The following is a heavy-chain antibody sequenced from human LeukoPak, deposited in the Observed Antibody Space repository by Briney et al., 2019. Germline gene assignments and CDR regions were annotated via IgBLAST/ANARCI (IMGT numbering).Heavy chain of an antibody. D-gene: IGHD3-10*02. CDR2: ISSSGSTI. J-gene: IGHJ6*04. CDR1: GFTFSSYE. V-gene: IGHV3-48*03. CDR3: AELGITMIGGV. Sequence: PGGSLRLSCAASGFTFSSYEMNWVRQAPGKGLEWVSYISSSGSTIYYADSVKGRFTISRDNAKNSLYLQMNSMRAEDTAVYYCAELGITMIGGVWGKGTTVTISS.